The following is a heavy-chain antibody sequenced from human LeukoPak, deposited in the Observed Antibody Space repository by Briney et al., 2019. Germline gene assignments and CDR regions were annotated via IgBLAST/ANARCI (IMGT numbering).Heavy chain of an antibody. D-gene: IGHD6-19*01. Sequence: PGGSLRLSCAASGFTFSSYSMHWVRQAPGKGLEWVAVIWYDGSNKYYADPVKGRFTISRDNSKNTLYLQMDSLRAEDTAVYYCASTSGWYEPIDYWGQGTLVTVSS. J-gene: IGHJ4*02. CDR2: IWYDGSNK. CDR3: ASTSGWYEPIDY. V-gene: IGHV3-33*01. CDR1: GFTFSSYS.